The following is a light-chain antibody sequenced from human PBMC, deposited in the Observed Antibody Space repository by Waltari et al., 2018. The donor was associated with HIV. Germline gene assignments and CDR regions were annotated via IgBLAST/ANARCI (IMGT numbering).Light chain of an antibody. CDR3: NSRDTSGNHQV. J-gene: IGLJ2*01. CDR1: SLRSYS. V-gene: IGLV3-19*01. CDR2: GKN. Sequence: SSELTQDPAVSVALGPTVRIKCQGDSLRSYSASSYQQKPGQAPVLVIYGKNTRPSGIPDRFSASSSGTTASLTISGAQAEDEADYYCNSRDTSGNHQVFGGGTTLTVL.